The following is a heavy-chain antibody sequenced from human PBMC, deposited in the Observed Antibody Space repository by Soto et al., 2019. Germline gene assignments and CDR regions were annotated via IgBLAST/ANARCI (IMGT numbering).Heavy chain of an antibody. V-gene: IGHV4-39*01. D-gene: IGHD6-19*01. CDR2: IYYGGGT. J-gene: IGHJ4*02. CDR3: ARRGGDIPVPAED. Sequence: QLLLQESGPGLMKPSETLSLICTVSGVSISSSSSYWGWIRQPPGKGLEWVGSIYYGGGTYYNPSLDSRVIIFVDTSKNQLSLRLRSVTAADTAVYYCARRGGDIPVPAEDWGQGTVVTVST. CDR1: GVSISSSSSY.